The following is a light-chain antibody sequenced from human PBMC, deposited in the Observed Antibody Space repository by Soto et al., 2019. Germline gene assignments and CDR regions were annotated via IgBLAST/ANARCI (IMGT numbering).Light chain of an antibody. CDR1: QSVSSSY. V-gene: IGKV3-20*01. CDR2: GAS. J-gene: IGKJ1*01. CDR3: QQYGSSPRT. Sequence: EIVLTQSPGTLSLSPGERATLSCRASQSVSSSYLAWYQHKPGQAPRLLIYGASSRATGIPDRFSGSGSGTDFTLTSGSLEPEDFAVYYCQQYGSSPRTFGQGTKVEIK.